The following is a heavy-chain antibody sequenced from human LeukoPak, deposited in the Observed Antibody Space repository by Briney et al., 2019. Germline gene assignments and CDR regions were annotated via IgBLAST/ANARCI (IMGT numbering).Heavy chain of an antibody. D-gene: IGHD2/OR15-2a*01. V-gene: IGHV3-74*01. J-gene: IGHJ5*01. CDR2: LYRDGTTT. CDR1: GFTFSTYW. Sequence: PGGSLRLSCVASGFTFSTYWMHWVRQAPGKGLEWVSHLYRDGTTTSYADSVYGRFTISRDNAKSTLYLQMRSLRAEDTAVYYCVRDTENIGYDAFEFWGHGTLVTVSS. CDR3: VRDTENIGYDAFEF.